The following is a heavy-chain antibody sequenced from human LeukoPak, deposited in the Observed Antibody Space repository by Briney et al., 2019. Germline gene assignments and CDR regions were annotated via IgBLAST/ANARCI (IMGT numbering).Heavy chain of an antibody. V-gene: IGHV3-7*01. CDR3: TRDTEGSLDY. D-gene: IGHD1-26*01. CDR1: GFTFSNSW. Sequence: GGSLRLSCAASGFTFSNSWMAWVRQAPGKGLQWVANINRDGSTKHYADSLKGRFTISRDDPKNSLYLQMNNLRADDTAVYYCTRDTEGSLDYWGQGILVTVAS. J-gene: IGHJ4*02. CDR2: INRDGSTK.